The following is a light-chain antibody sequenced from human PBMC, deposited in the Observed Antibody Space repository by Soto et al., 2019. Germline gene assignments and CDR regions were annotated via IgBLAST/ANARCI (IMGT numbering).Light chain of an antibody. V-gene: IGKV1-5*01. CDR1: QSISTW. Sequence: DIQMTQSPSTLSASVGDRVTITCRASQSISTWLAWYQQKPGKAPKALIYDVSSLESGVPSRFSGSGSGTEFTLNISSLQPDDFATYYCQQYKSYWTFGQGTKVEI. J-gene: IGKJ1*01. CDR2: DVS. CDR3: QQYKSYWT.